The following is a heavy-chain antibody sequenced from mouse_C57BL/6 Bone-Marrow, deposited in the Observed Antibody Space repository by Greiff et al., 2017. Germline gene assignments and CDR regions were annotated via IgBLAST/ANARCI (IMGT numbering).Heavy chain of an antibody. J-gene: IGHJ4*01. Sequence: ESGPGLVKPSQSLSLTCSVTGYSITSGYYWNWIRQFPGNKLEWMGYISYDGSNNYNPSLKNRISITRDTSKNQFFLKLNSVTTEDTATYYCARDYYGSSSLYAMDYWGQGTSVTVSS. CDR1: GYSITSGYY. V-gene: IGHV3-6*01. CDR2: ISYDGSN. D-gene: IGHD1-1*01. CDR3: ARDYYGSSSLYAMDY.